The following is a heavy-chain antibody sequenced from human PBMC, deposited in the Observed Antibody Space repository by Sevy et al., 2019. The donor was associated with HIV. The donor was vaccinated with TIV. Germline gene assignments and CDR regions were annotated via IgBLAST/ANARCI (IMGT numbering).Heavy chain of an antibody. D-gene: IGHD3-22*01. J-gene: IGHJ3*02. CDR3: GTTDYYDSSGWAGGLGAFDI. Sequence: GGSLRLSCAASGFTFSSYWMHWVRQAPGKGLVWVSRINSDGSSTSYADSVKGRFTISRDNAKNTLYLQMNSLRAEETAVYYCGTTDYYDSSGWAGGLGAFDIWGQGTMVTVSS. CDR2: INSDGSST. CDR1: GFTFSSYW. V-gene: IGHV3-74*01.